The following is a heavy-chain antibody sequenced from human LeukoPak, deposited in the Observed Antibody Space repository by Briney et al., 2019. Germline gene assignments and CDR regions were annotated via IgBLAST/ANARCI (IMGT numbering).Heavy chain of an antibody. CDR1: RFTFSSYW. V-gene: IGHV3-7*01. J-gene: IGHJ6*03. CDR2: IKKDGSEK. CDR3: ARSSYYDFWSGYHDYYYMDV. D-gene: IGHD3-3*01. Sequence: PGVSLRLSCAASRFTFSSYWMSWVRQAPGKGLEWVANIKKDGSEKYYVDSVKGRFTISRDNAKTSLYLQMNSLRAEDTAVYYCARSSYYDFWSGYHDYYYMDVWGKGTTVTVSS.